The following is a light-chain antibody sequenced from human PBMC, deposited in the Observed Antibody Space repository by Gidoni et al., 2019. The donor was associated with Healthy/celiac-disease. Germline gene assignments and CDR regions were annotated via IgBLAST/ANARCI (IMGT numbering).Light chain of an antibody. Sequence: EVVLTQSPATLSLSPGERATLSCRASQSVSSYLAWYQQKPGQAPRLLIYDASNRATGIPARFSGRGAGTDFTLTISSLEPEDFAVYYCQQRGAFGQGTKVEIK. CDR1: QSVSSY. V-gene: IGKV3-11*01. J-gene: IGKJ1*01. CDR2: DAS. CDR3: QQRGA.